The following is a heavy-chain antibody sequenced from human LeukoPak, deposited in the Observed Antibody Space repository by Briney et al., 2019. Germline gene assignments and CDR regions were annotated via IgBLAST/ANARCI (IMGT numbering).Heavy chain of an antibody. D-gene: IGHD3-22*01. V-gene: IGHV1-2*02. Sequence: ASVKVSCKASGYTFTGYYMHWVRQAPGQGPEWMGWINPNSGGTNYAQKFQGRVTMTRDTSISTAYMELSRLRSDDTAVYYCATNPTYYYDSSGYFELDYWGQGTLVTVSS. J-gene: IGHJ4*02. CDR1: GYTFTGYY. CDR2: INPNSGGT. CDR3: ATNPTYYYDSSGYFELDY.